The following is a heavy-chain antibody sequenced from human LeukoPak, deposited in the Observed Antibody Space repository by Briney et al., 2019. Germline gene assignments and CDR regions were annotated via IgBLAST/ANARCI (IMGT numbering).Heavy chain of an antibody. D-gene: IGHD3-9*01. Sequence: PGGSLRLSCTASEFSFSNNYMSWVRQAPGKGLEWVSVIYSGGRTNYADSVRGRCSIFRDNSKNTMYLQMNSLRVEDTAVYYCAKLDILTGYSPYVWGQGTTVTVSS. CDR1: EFSFSNNY. V-gene: IGHV3-66*04. CDR3: AKLDILTGYSPYV. J-gene: IGHJ6*02. CDR2: IYSGGRT.